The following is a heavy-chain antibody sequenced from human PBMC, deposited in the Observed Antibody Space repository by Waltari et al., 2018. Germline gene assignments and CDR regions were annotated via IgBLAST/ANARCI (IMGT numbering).Heavy chain of an antibody. J-gene: IGHJ5*02. D-gene: IGHD6-6*01. V-gene: IGHV3-74*01. CDR2: INNDGSDT. Sequence: EEQLVESGGGLVQPGGSVRLSCAAAGFTVSSYLLHWFRPTPGKGLVCVSRINNDGSDTTYADSVKGRFTISRDNARNTLYLQMNSLRAEDTAVYYCARDRPHNWFDPWGQGTLVTVSS. CDR3: ARDRPHNWFDP. CDR1: GFTVSSYL.